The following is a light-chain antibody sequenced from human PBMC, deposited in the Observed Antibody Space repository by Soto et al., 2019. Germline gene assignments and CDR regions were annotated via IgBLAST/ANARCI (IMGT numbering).Light chain of an antibody. Sequence: QSALTQPRSVSGSPGQSVTISCTGTSSDVGGYNYVSWYQQHPDKAPKLMIYDVSKRPSGVPDRFSGSKSGNTASLTISGLQAEDEADYYCCSYAGSRYVFGTGTKLTVL. V-gene: IGLV2-11*01. CDR3: CSYAGSRYV. CDR2: DVS. J-gene: IGLJ1*01. CDR1: SSDVGGYNY.